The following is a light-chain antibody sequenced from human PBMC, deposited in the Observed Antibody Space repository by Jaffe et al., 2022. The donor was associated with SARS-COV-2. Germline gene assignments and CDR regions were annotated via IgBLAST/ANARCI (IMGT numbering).Light chain of an antibody. CDR2: LAS. CDR1: QDIGSW. V-gene: IGKV1-12*01. CDR3: QQAKSFPST. Sequence: DIQMTQSPSSVSAAVGDRVTITCRASQDIGSWLAWYQQKPGKAPNLLVYLASRLESGVPSRFSGSGTGTDFTLTISSLQSEDVATYYCQQAKSFPSTFGQGTKLEIK. J-gene: IGKJ2*02.